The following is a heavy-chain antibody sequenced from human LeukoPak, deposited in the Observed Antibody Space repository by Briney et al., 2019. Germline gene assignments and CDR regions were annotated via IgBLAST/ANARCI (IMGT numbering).Heavy chain of an antibody. V-gene: IGHV3-21*01. CDR2: ISSSSSYI. J-gene: IGHJ3*02. D-gene: IGHD4-23*01. CDR1: GFTFSSYS. CDR3: ARVGGNEDAFDI. Sequence: GGSLRLSCAASGFTFSSYSMNWVRQAPGKGLEWASSISSSSSYIYYADSVKGRFTISRENAKNSLYLQMNSLRAGDTAVYYCARVGGNEDAFDIWGQGTMVTVSS.